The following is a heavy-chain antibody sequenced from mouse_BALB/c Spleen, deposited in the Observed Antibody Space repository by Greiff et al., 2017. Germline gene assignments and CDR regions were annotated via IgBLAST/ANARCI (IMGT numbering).Heavy chain of an antibody. CDR1: GFAFSSYD. CDR3: ARQGWLLRGFAY. D-gene: IGHD2-3*01. J-gene: IGHJ3*01. Sequence: EVMLVESGGGLVKPGGSLKLSCAASGFAFSSYDMSWVRQTPEKRLEWVAYISSGGGSTYYPDTVKGRFTISRDNAKNTLYLQMSSLKSEDTAMYYCARQGWLLRGFAYWGQGTLVTVSA. V-gene: IGHV5-12-1*01. CDR2: ISSGGGST.